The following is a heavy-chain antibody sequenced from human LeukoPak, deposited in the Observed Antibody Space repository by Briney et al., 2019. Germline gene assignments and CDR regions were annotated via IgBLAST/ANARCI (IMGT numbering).Heavy chain of an antibody. CDR1: GFTFSSYG. CDR2: IWYDGSNK. CDR3: ARGGQQLTTTL. Sequence: PGGSQRLSCAASGFTFSSYGMHWVRQAPGKGLEWVAVIWYDGSNKYYADSVKGRFTISRDNSKNTLYLQMNSLRAEDTAVYYCARGGQQLTTTLWGQGTLVTVSS. D-gene: IGHD6-13*01. V-gene: IGHV3-33*01. J-gene: IGHJ4*02.